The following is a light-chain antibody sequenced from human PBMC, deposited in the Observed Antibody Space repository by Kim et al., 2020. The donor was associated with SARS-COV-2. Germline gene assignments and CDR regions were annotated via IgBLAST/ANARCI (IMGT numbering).Light chain of an antibody. V-gene: IGKV3-20*01. CDR1: QSVSSNY. Sequence: SPGDTATLSCRASQSVSSNYLAWYQQKPGQAPRLLIYGASSRATGIPDRFSGSGSGTDFTLTISRLEPEDFAVYYCQQYGSSPLTFGGGTKVDIK. J-gene: IGKJ4*01. CDR3: QQYGSSPLT. CDR2: GAS.